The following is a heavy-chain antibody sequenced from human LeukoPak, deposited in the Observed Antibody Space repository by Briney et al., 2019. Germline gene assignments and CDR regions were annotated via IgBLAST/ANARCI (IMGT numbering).Heavy chain of an antibody. CDR3: AREQVSSSWYHYYYYMDV. CDR2: ISAYNGNT. V-gene: IGHV1-18*01. J-gene: IGHJ6*03. CDR1: GYTFTSYG. D-gene: IGHD6-13*01. Sequence: ASVKVSCKASGYTFTSYGISWVRQAPGQGLEWMRWISAYNGNTNYAQKLQGRVTMTTDTSTSTAYMELRSLRSDDTAVYYCAREQVSSSWYHYYYYMDVWGKGTTVTVSS.